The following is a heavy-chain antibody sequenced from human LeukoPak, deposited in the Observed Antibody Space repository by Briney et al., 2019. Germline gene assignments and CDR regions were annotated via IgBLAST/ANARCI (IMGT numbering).Heavy chain of an antibody. V-gene: IGHV1-3*01. D-gene: IGHD3-10*01. CDR1: GYTFTSYA. Sequence: ASVKVSCKASGYTFTSYAMHWVRQAPGQRLEWMGWINAGNGNTKYSQKFQGRVTITRDTSASTAYMELSSLRSEDTAVYYCARETSMVRGVPEGYWGQGTLVTVSS. J-gene: IGHJ4*02. CDR2: INAGNGNT. CDR3: ARETSMVRGVPEGY.